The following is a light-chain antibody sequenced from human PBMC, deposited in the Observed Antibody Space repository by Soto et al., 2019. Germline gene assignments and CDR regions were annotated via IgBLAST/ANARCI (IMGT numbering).Light chain of an antibody. V-gene: IGKV1-39*01. Sequence: DIQMPQSPASLSVSVGVRVSITCRASQSINNYLNWYLQRPGQAPKLLIRSASTLQRGVPSRFSGSGSRTEFTLTIADLQPDDFGTYYCQQSLTTPITFGHGTRLEIK. CDR2: SAS. J-gene: IGKJ5*01. CDR1: QSINNY. CDR3: QQSLTTPIT.